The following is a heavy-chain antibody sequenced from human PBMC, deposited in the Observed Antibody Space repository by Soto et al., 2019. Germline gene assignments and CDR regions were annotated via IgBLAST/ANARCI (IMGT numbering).Heavy chain of an antibody. CDR3: ASNYYDSREPGSFDI. Sequence: QVQLVQSGAEVKKPGSSVQVSCKASGGTFSSYAISWVRQAPGQGLEWMGGIIPIFGTANYAQKFQGRVTITADESTSTAYMELSSLRSEDTALYYCASNYYDSREPGSFDIWGQGTMVTVSS. D-gene: IGHD3-22*01. CDR1: GGTFSSYA. J-gene: IGHJ3*02. CDR2: IIPIFGTA. V-gene: IGHV1-69*12.